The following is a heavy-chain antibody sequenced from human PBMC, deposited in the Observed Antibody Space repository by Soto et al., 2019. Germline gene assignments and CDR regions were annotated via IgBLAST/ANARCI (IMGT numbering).Heavy chain of an antibody. CDR3: ARDIIVVGAAGTFYYYYGMDG. V-gene: IGHV4-59*01. J-gene: IGHJ6*02. CDR1: GGSISSYY. D-gene: IGHD6-13*01. CDR2: IYYSGST. Sequence: SETLSLTCTVSGGSISSYYWSWIRQPPGKGLEWFGYIYYSGSTNYNPSLKSRVTISVDTSKNQFSLKLSSVTAADTAVYYCARDIIVVGAAGTFYYYYGMDGWGQGTTVTVSS.